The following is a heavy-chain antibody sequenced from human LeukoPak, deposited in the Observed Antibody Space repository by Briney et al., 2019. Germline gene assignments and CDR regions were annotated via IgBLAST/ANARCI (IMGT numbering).Heavy chain of an antibody. CDR2: IYTSGST. V-gene: IGHV4-4*07. CDR1: GGSISSYY. J-gene: IGHJ4*02. Sequence: SETLSVTCTVSGGSISSYYWSWIRQPAGKGLEWIGRIYTSGSTNYNPSLKSRVTMSVDTSKNQFSLKLSSVTAADTAVYYCARDRFPSSSGFSWGQGTLVTVSS. CDR3: ARDRFPSSSGFS. D-gene: IGHD6-19*01.